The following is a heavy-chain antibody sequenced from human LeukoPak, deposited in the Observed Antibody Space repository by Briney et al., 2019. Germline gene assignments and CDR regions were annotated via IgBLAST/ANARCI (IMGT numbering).Heavy chain of an antibody. V-gene: IGHV4-30-2*01. CDR3: ARNADYYDSSGPSFLDY. J-gene: IGHJ4*02. CDR1: GGSISSGGYY. Sequence: SETLSLTCTVSGGSISSGGYYWSWIRQPPGKGLEWIGYIYHSGSTYYNPSLKSRVTISVDRSKNQFSLKLSSVTAADTAVYHCARNADYYDSSGPSFLDYWGQGTLVTVSS. D-gene: IGHD3-22*01. CDR2: IYHSGST.